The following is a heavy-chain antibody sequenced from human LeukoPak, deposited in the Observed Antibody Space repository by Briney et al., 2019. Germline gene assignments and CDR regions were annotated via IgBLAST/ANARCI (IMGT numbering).Heavy chain of an antibody. CDR3: AKVPMYYYYMDV. CDR2: IYYSGST. J-gene: IGHJ6*03. V-gene: IGHV4-59*01. CDR1: GGSISSYY. Sequence: SETLSLTCTVSGGSISSYYWSWIRQPPGKGLEWIGYIYYSGSTNYNPSLKGRVTISVDTSKNQFSLRLTSVTAADTAVYYCAKVPMYYYYMDVWGKGTTVTISS.